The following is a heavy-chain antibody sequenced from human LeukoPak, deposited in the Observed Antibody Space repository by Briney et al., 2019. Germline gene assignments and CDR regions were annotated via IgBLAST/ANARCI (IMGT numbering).Heavy chain of an antibody. CDR2: IYYSGST. V-gene: IGHV4-39*07. Sequence: SETLSLTCTVSGGSISSSSYYWGWIRQPPGKGLEWIGSIYYSGSTYYNPSLKSRVTISVDTSKNQFSLKLSSVTAADTAVYYCAGDRDSNYGGTYYYYYHMDVWGKGTTVTVSS. CDR3: AGDRDSNYGGTYYYYYHMDV. CDR1: GGSISSSSYY. J-gene: IGHJ6*03. D-gene: IGHD4-11*01.